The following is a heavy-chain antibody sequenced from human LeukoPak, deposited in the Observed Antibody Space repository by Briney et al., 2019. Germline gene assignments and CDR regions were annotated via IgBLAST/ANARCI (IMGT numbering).Heavy chain of an antibody. CDR1: GDSVSSNNGA. V-gene: IGHV6-1*01. CDR2: TYYRSKWYN. Sequence: PSQTLSLTCAISGDSVSSNNGAWNRIRQSPSRGLEWLGRTYYRSKWYNDYAGSLMSRITISPDTSKNQFSLQVYSVTPEDTAVYYCARDVGTTGWHTYDFWGQGTLVTVSS. D-gene: IGHD3-9*01. J-gene: IGHJ4*02. CDR3: ARDVGTTGWHTYDF.